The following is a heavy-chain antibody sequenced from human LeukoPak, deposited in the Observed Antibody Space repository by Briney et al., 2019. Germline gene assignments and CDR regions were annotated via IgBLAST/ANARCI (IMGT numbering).Heavy chain of an antibody. CDR2: ICSGGSI. D-gene: IGHD5-18*01. CDR1: GFTVSSNY. CDR3: ASGKETSMAQGY. Sequence: GGSLRLSCAVSGFTVSSNYMTWVRQASGKGLEWVSVICSGGSIYYADSVKGRFTISRDISKNTVDLQLNSLRAEDTAVYYCASGKETSMAQGYWGQGTLVTVSS. J-gene: IGHJ4*02. V-gene: IGHV3-53*01.